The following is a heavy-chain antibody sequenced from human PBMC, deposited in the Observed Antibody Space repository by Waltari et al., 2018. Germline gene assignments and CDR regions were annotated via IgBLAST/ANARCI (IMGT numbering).Heavy chain of an antibody. Sequence: QVQLQQWGAGLLKPSETLSLTCAVYGGSFSGYYWSWIRQPPGKGLEWIGEINHSGSNNYNPSLKSRGTISVDTYKNHFSLKLSSVTAADTAVYYCARAPQWPQPLKYFDYWGQGTLVTVSS. V-gene: IGHV4-34*01. D-gene: IGHD2-8*01. CDR2: INHSGSN. J-gene: IGHJ4*02. CDR3: ARAPQWPQPLKYFDY. CDR1: GGSFSGYY.